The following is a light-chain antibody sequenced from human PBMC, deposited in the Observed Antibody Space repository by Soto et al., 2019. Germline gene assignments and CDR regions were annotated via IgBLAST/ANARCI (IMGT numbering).Light chain of an antibody. Sequence: QSALTQPASVSGSPGQSITISCTGTSSDVGGYQYVSWYQQYPGKAPKLVIYEVSNRPSGVSIRFSGSKSGDTASLTISGLQAEDEADYYCCSYTLRSTLVFGGGTQLT. CDR2: EVS. V-gene: IGLV2-14*01. J-gene: IGLJ2*01. CDR1: SSDVGGYQY. CDR3: CSYTLRSTLV.